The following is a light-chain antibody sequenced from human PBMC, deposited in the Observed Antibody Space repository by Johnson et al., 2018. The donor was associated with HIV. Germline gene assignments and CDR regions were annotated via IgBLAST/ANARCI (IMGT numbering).Light chain of an antibody. CDR2: DNN. CDR3: GTWDSSLSAGPYV. V-gene: IGLV1-51*01. CDR1: SSNIGNNY. Sequence: QSVLTQPPSVSAAPGQKVTISCSGSSSNIGNNYVSWYQQLPGTAPKLLIYDNNKRPSGIPDRFSGSKSGTSATLGITGLQAEDEADYYCGTWDSSLSAGPYVFGTGTKVTVL. J-gene: IGLJ1*01.